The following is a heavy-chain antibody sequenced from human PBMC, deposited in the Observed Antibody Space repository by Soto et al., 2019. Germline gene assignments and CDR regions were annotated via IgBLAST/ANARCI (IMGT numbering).Heavy chain of an antibody. V-gene: IGHV4-59*01. CDR2: IYYSGST. CDR3: ARAMGDWGTYYYYYGMDV. CDR1: GDSISSYY. D-gene: IGHD3-16*01. Sequence: PSETLSLTGTVSGDSISSYYWSWIRQPPGKGLEWIGYIYYSGSTNYNPSPKSRVTISVDTSKNQFSLKLSSVTAADTAVYYCARAMGDWGTYYYYYGMDVWGQGTTVTFSS. J-gene: IGHJ6*02.